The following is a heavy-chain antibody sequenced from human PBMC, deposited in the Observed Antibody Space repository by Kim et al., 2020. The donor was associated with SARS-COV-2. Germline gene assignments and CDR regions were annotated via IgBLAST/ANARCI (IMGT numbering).Heavy chain of an antibody. CDR1: GFTFTSSA. CDR2: IVVGSGNT. CDR3: AAGGLWREYYGMDV. Sequence: PVKVSCKASGFTFTSSAMQWVRQARGQRLEWIGWIVVGSGNTNYAQKFQERVTITRDMSTSTAYMELSSLSSEDTAVYYCAAGGLWREYYGMDVWGQGTTVTDSS. V-gene: IGHV1-58*02. D-gene: IGHD2-21*01. J-gene: IGHJ6*02.